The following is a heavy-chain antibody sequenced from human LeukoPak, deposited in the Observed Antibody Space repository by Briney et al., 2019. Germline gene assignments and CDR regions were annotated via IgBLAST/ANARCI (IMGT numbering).Heavy chain of an antibody. D-gene: IGHD3-10*01. V-gene: IGHV1-2*04. CDR1: GYTFTGYY. CDR3: ARGSVGAYYGSGTYHSLLYYFDY. J-gene: IGHJ4*02. CDR2: TNPNSGGT. Sequence: ASVKVSCKASGYTFTGYYMHWVRQAPGQGLEWMGWTNPNSGGTNYAQKFQGWVTMTRDTSISTAYMELSRLRSDDTAVYYCARGSVGAYYGSGTYHSLLYYFDYWGRGTLVTVSS.